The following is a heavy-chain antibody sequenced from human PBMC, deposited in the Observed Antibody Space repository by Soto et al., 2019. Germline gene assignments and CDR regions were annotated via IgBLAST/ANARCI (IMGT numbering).Heavy chain of an antibody. CDR3: ARDRGGSGWLDY. Sequence: QVQLVESGGGVVQPGRSLRLSCAASGFTFSSYGMHWVRQAPGKGLEWVAGIWYDGSNKYYADSVKGRFTISRDNSKNTLCLQMNSLRAEDTAVYYCARDRGGSGWLDYWGQGNLVTVSS. D-gene: IGHD6-19*01. CDR1: GFTFSSYG. J-gene: IGHJ4*02. CDR2: IWYDGSNK. V-gene: IGHV3-33*01.